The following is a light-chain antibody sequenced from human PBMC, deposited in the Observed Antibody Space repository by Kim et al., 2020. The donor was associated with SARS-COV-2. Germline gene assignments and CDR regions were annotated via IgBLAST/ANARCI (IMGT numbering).Light chain of an antibody. CDR1: QSLLHSNGYNY. CDR2: LGS. Sequence: DIVMTQSPLSLPVTPGEPASISCRSSQSLLHSNGYNYLDWYLQKPEQSPQLLIYLGSNRSSGVPDRFSGSGSGTDFTLKISRVEAEDVGVYYCMKALTTPWTFGQRTKGDIK. CDR3: MKALTTPWT. J-gene: IGKJ1*01. V-gene: IGKV2-28*01.